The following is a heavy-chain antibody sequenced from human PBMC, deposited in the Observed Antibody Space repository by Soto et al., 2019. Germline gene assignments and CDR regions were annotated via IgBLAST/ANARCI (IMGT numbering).Heavy chain of an antibody. J-gene: IGHJ2*01. CDR3: AGETGGSYSGYSPRLLDL. D-gene: IGHD1-26*01. CDR2: IYYRGST. V-gene: IGHV4-31*01. Sequence: QVQLQESGPGLVKPSQTLSLTCTVSGGSISSGGYYWSWIRQHPGKGLEWIGYIYYRGSTYYNPYLKIPVTISVDTSTNPFSRKLSSVTAADTAVYYCAGETGGSYSGYSPRLLDLWGRGTLVTVSS. CDR1: GGSISSGGYY.